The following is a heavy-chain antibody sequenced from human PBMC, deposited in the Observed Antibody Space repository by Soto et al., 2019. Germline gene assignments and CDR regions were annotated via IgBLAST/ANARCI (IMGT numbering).Heavy chain of an antibody. CDR2: TYYRSKWYN. V-gene: IGHV6-1*01. CDR3: ARGSRIAVAGYYYYYGMDV. D-gene: IGHD6-19*01. J-gene: IGHJ6*02. CDR1: GDSVSSNSAA. Sequence: SQTLSLTCAISGDSVSSNSAAWNWIRQSPSRGLEWLGRTYYRSKWYNDYAVSVKSRITINPDTSKNQFFLQLNSVTPEDTAVYYCARGSRIAVAGYYYYYGMDVWGQGTTVTVSS.